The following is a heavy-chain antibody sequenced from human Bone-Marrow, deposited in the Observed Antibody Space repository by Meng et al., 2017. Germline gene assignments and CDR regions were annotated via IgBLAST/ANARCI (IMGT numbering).Heavy chain of an antibody. D-gene: IGHD3-22*01. J-gene: IGHJ4*02. CDR1: GGSISSSSYY. V-gene: IGHV4-39*07. Sequence: SETLSLTCTVSGGSISSSSYYWGWIRQPPGKGLEWIGSIYYSGSTYYNPSLKSRVTISVDTSKNQFSLKLTSVTAEDTAVNYCAGDHYYDSSGYYPIHNWGQGTLVTVSS. CDR3: AGDHYYDSSGYYPIHN. CDR2: IYYSGST.